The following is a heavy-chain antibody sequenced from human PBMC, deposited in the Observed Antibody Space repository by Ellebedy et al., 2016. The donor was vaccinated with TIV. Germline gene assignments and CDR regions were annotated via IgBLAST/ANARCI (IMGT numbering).Heavy chain of an antibody. CDR1: GYTFTSYD. J-gene: IGHJ6*02. CDR2: IIPILGIA. V-gene: IGHV1-69*04. CDR3: ARDLHCSSTSCYAGSYYYYGMDV. Sequence: AASVKVSCKASGYTFTSYDINWVRQAPGQGLEWMGRIIPILGIANYAQKFQGRVTITADKSTSTAYMELSSLRSEDTAVYYCARDLHCSSTSCYAGSYYYYGMDVWGQGTTVTVSS. D-gene: IGHD2-2*01.